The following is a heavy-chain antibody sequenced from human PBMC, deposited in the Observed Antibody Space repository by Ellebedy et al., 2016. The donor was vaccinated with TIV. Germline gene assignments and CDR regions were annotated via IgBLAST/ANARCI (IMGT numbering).Heavy chain of an antibody. CDR1: GFSFSNYG. CDR2: IGGNGKDT. Sequence: GGSLRLSCIASGFSFSNYGMSWVRQAPGKGLEWVSVIGGNGKDTDYADSVKGRFIISRDNSKNTTYLQMNSLRAEDTAVYYCSRYRAGRCNDHWGQGTLVTVSS. CDR3: SRYRAGRCNDH. J-gene: IGHJ4*02. V-gene: IGHV3-23*01. D-gene: IGHD5-12*01.